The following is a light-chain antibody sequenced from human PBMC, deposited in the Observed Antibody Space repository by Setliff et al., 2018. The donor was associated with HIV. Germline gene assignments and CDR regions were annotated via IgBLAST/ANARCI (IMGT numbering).Light chain of an antibody. V-gene: IGLV2-8*01. Sequence: LTPPPSASGSPGQSVAISCTGTRSDVGGYNYVSWYQQHPGKAPKLMIYEVSKRPSGVPDRFSGSKSGNTASLTVSGLQAEDEADYYCSPYAGSNNLVFGGGTKVTV. CDR3: SPYAGSNNLV. J-gene: IGLJ2*01. CDR2: EVS. CDR1: RSDVGGYNY.